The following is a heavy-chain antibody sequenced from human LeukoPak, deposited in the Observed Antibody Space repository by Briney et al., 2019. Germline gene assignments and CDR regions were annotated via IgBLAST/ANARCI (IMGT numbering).Heavy chain of an antibody. D-gene: IGHD3-10*01. CDR2: IKSKTDGGTT. J-gene: IGHJ4*02. Sequence: GGSLRLSCAASGFTFSNAWMSWVRQAPGKGLEWVGRIKSKTDGGTTDYAAPVKGRFTISRDDSKNTLYLQMNSLKTEDTAVYYCTTGENYYGSGSYYFWASSSDYWGQGTLVTVSS. CDR1: GFTFSNAW. CDR3: TTGENYYGSGSYYFWASSSDY. V-gene: IGHV3-15*01.